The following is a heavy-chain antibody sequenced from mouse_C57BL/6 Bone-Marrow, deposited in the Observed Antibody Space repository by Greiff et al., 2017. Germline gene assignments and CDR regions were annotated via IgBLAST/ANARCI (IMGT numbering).Heavy chain of an antibody. V-gene: IGHV1-55*01. Sequence: QVQLQQPGAELVKPGASVKMSCKASGYTFTSYWITWVKQRPGQGLEWIGDLYPGSGSTNYNEKFKSKATLTVDTSSSTAYMQLSSLTSEDSAVYYCARRANDYDGSFAYWGQGTLVTVSA. D-gene: IGHD2-4*01. J-gene: IGHJ3*01. CDR1: GYTFTSYW. CDR3: ARRANDYDGSFAY. CDR2: LYPGSGST.